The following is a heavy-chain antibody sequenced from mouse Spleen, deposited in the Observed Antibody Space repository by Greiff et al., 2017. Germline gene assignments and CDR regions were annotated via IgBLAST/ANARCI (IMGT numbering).Heavy chain of an antibody. D-gene: IGHD1-1*01. CDR3: ATLLLRSYWYFDV. J-gene: IGHJ1*01. CDR1: GYSITSGYY. CDR2: ISYDGSN. V-gene: IGHV3-6*01. Sequence: EVKLVESGPGLVKPSQSLSLTCSVTGYSITSGYYWNWIRQFPGNKLEWMGYISYDGSNNYNPSLKNRISITRDTSKNQFFLKLNSVTTEDTATYYCATLLLRSYWYFDVWGAGTTVTVSS.